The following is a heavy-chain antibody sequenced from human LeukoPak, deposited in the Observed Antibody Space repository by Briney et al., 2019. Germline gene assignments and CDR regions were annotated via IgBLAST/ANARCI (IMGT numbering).Heavy chain of an antibody. CDR3: AKDGITARPGGYYFDY. Sequence: GGALRLSCAASGFTFSAYTMNWVRQAPGKGLEWVSSIRSSRGYIYYADSVKGRFTISRDNAKNSLYLQMNSLRAEDTAFYYCAKDGITARPGGYYFDYWGQGTLVTVSS. CDR2: IRSSRGYI. V-gene: IGHV3-21*01. D-gene: IGHD6-6*01. J-gene: IGHJ4*02. CDR1: GFTFSAYT.